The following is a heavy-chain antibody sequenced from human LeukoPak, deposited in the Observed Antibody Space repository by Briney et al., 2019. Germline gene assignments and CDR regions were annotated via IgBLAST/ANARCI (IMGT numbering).Heavy chain of an antibody. CDR2: ISSSSTYI. CDR3: ARKVASGYDTFDI. Sequence: PGGSLRLSCEASGFTFSSYSMNWVRQAPGKGLEWVSSISSSSTYIYYADSVKGRFTISRDNAKNSLYLQMNGLRAGDTAVYYCARKVASGYDTFDIWGQGTMVTVS. J-gene: IGHJ3*02. V-gene: IGHV3-21*01. CDR1: GFTFSSYS. D-gene: IGHD6-13*01.